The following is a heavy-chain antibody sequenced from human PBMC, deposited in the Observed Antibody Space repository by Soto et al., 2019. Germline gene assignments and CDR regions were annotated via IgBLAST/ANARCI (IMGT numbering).Heavy chain of an antibody. CDR2: ISGSGDFT. CDR1: GFTLSSYA. Sequence: EVQMLESGGGLVQPGGSLRLSCAASGFTLSSYARSWVRQAPGKGLEWVSGISGSGDFTFDADSVRGRFTISRDNSMNTLYLQMNSLRVEDTAVYYCARGPTIFGVGVDAFDIWGQGTMATVSS. CDR3: ARGPTIFGVGVDAFDI. J-gene: IGHJ3*02. D-gene: IGHD3-3*01. V-gene: IGHV3-23*01.